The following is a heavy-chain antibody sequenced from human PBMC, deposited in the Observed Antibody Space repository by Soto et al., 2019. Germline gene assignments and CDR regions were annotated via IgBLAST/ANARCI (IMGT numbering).Heavy chain of an antibody. CDR2: ISGSGGHT. CDR1: GFTFSSYA. CDR3: AKIEMGWFAH. V-gene: IGHV3-23*01. Sequence: GSLRLSCAASGFTFSSYAMSWVRQAPGKGLEWVSAISGSGGHTYYADSVKGRFVVSRDNDKNTVYLHMSSLTGEDTAVYFCAKIEMGWFAHWGQGTQVTVSS. J-gene: IGHJ5*02. D-gene: IGHD2-8*01.